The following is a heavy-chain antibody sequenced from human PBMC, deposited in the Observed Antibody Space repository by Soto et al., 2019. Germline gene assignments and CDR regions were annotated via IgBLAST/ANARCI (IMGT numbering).Heavy chain of an antibody. CDR3: ARRDCSSTSCYSYGSYYYYYGMDV. V-gene: IGHV5-10-1*01. CDR1: GYSFTSYW. J-gene: IGHJ6*02. CDR2: IDPSDSYT. D-gene: IGHD2-2*01. Sequence: PGASLKISCKGSGYSFTSYWNSWVRQMPGKGVGWMGRIDPSDSYTNYSPSFQGHVTLAADKSISTAYLQWSSLKASDTAMYYCARRDCSSTSCYSYGSYYYYYGMDVWGQGTTVTVSS.